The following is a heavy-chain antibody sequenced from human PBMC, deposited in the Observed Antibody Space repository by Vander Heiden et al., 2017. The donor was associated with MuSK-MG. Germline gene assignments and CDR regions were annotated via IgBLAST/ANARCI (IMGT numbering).Heavy chain of an antibody. CDR2: IYYSGST. J-gene: IGHJ6*03. D-gene: IGHD5-18*01. Sequence: QVQLQESGPGLVKPSETLSLTCTVSGGSISSYYWSWIRQPPGKGLEWIGYIYYSGSTNYNPSLKSRVTISVDTSENQFSLKLSSVTAADTAVYYCARYIQDSYYYYYYMDVWGKGTTVTVSS. CDR1: GGSISSYY. V-gene: IGHV4-59*01. CDR3: ARYIQDSYYYYYYMDV.